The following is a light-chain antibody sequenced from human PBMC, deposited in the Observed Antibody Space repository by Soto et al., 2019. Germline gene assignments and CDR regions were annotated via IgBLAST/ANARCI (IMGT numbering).Light chain of an antibody. V-gene: IGLV1-44*01. CDR2: SNM. CDR1: SSNIVSNT. CDR3: ATWDVGLNGYV. J-gene: IGLJ1*01. Sequence: QSLLTQPPSASGTPGQRVTISCSGSSSNIVSNTVNWYKHLPGTAPKLLIYSNMQRPSGVPDRFSGSKAGTSASLANSGLQSEDEADYYCATWDVGLNGYVFGTGIKLTVL.